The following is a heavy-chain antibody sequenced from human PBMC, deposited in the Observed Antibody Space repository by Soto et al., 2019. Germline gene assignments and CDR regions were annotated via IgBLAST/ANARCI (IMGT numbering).Heavy chain of an antibody. V-gene: IGHV3-72*01. Sequence: EVQLVESGGGLVQPGGSLRLSCAASGFTFSDHYMDWVRQAPGKGLEWVGRTRNKANSYTTEYAASVKGRFTISRDDSKNSMHLQMNSPKTEDTAVYYCTLHYYDSSGHDYWGQGTLVTVSS. J-gene: IGHJ4*02. CDR3: TLHYYDSSGHDY. CDR1: GFTFSDHY. D-gene: IGHD3-22*01. CDR2: TRNKANSYTT.